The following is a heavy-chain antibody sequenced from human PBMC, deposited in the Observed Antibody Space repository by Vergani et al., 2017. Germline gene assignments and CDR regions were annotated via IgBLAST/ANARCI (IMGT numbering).Heavy chain of an antibody. CDR1: GGTFSSYA. J-gene: IGHJ3*02. Sequence: QVQLVQSGAEVKKPGSSVKVSCKASGGTFSSYAISWVRQAPGQGLEWMGGIIPIFGTANYAQKFQGRVTITADESTGTAYMELSSLRSEDTAVYYCAREGVGVAAAGTEAFDIWGQGTMVTVSS. V-gene: IGHV1-69*01. CDR3: AREGVGVAAAGTEAFDI. D-gene: IGHD6-13*01. CDR2: IIPIFGTA.